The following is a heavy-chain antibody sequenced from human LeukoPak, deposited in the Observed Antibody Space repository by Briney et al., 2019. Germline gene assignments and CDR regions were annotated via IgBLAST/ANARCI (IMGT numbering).Heavy chain of an antibody. V-gene: IGHV4-4*07. J-gene: IGHJ4*02. CDR1: GGSFTTYY. D-gene: IGHD3-10*01. Sequence: PSETLSLTCTVSGGSFTTYYWSWIRQPAGRGLEWIGHIDSSGTTNYNPSLKSRVTMSTDPSKNQFSPKLSSVTAADTASYDCARDAKYYYGSRSFFFYKHWGQGTLLTVSS. CDR3: ARDAKYYYGSRSFFFYKH. CDR2: IDSSGTT.